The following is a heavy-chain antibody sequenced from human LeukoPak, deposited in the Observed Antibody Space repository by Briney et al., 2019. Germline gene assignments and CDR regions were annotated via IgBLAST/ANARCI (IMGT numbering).Heavy chain of an antibody. D-gene: IGHD3-16*02. CDR3: ARGASVDSVWGSYRYSPRALDY. CDR1: GGSFSGYY. Sequence: SETLSLTCAVYGGSFSGYYWSWIRQPPGKGLEWIGEINHSGSTNYNPSLKSRVTISVDTSKNQFSLKLSSVTAADTAVYYCARGASVDSVWGSYRYSPRALDYWGQGTLVTVSS. CDR2: INHSGST. J-gene: IGHJ4*02. V-gene: IGHV4-34*01.